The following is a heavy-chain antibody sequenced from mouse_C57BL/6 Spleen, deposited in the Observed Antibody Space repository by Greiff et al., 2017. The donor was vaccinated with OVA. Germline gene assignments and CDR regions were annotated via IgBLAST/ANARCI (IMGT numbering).Heavy chain of an antibody. Sequence: VHVKQSGGGLVQPGGSLSLSCAASGFTFTDYYMSWVRQPPGKALEWLGFIRNKANGYTTEYSASVKGRFTISRDNSQSILYLQMNALRAEDSATYYCARSNWGAWFAYWGQGTLVTVSA. CDR2: IRNKANGYTT. V-gene: IGHV7-3*01. J-gene: IGHJ3*01. CDR1: GFTFTDYY. D-gene: IGHD4-1*01. CDR3: ARSNWGAWFAY.